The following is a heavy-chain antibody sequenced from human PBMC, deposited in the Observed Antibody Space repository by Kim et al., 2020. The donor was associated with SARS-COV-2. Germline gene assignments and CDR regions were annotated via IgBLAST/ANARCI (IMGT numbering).Heavy chain of an antibody. V-gene: IGHV3-33*06. D-gene: IGHD2-15*01. J-gene: IGHJ6*02. CDR2: IWYDGSNK. CDR3: AKGARYCSGGSCYPLYCYYYGMDV. CDR1: GFTFSSYG. Sequence: GGSLRLSCAASGFTFSSYGMHWVRQAPGKGLEWVAVIWYDGSNKYYADSVKGRFTISRDNSKNTLYLQMNSLRAEDTAVYYCAKGARYCSGGSCYPLYCYYYGMDVWGPGTTVTVSS.